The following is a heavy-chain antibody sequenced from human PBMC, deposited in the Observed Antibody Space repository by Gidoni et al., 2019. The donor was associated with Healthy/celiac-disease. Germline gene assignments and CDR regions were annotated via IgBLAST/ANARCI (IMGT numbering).Heavy chain of an antibody. J-gene: IGHJ5*02. CDR1: GFTFSSYD. D-gene: IGHD4-17*01. CDR2: IGTAGDT. Sequence: EVQLVESGGGLVQPGGSLRLSCAASGFTFSSYDMHWVRQATGKGLEWVSAIGTAGDTYYPGSVKGRFTISRENAKNSLYLQMNSLRAGDTAVYYCARGLGDYGDYKYWFDPWGQGTLVTVSS. CDR3: ARGLGDYGDYKYWFDP. V-gene: IGHV3-13*01.